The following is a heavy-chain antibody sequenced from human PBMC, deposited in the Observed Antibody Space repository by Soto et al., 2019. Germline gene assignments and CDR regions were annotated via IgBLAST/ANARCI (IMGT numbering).Heavy chain of an antibody. J-gene: IGHJ5*02. V-gene: IGHV3-30*18. CDR3: AKPAGRAS. CDR1: GFTFSSYG. Sequence: QVHLVESGGGVVQPGRSLRLSCTTSGFTFSSYGLHWFRQAPGRGLEWLALISNDGNKEFYADSVKGRFTVSRDNVKNKLYLQMDSLRAEDSAVNHCAKPAGRASWGQGTLVTVSS. CDR2: ISNDGNKE.